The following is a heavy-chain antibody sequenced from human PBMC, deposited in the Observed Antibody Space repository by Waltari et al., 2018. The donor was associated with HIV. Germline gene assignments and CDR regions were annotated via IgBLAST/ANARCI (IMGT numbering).Heavy chain of an antibody. CDR3: ARLGYCSGGRCGYYYYYAMDV. J-gene: IGHJ6*02. Sequence: LQLVEPSPALVQPGGSLDITCDPSDYTAKAHSLSLVFQSSGKGLEWVSVICSGSSTDYADSVNGRVTISRDNSKSTLYLHMSSLIAEDTAVYFCARLGYCSGGRCGYYYYYAMDVWGQGTTVTVTS. D-gene: IGHD2-15*01. CDR2: ICSGSST. V-gene: IGHV3-66*02. CDR1: DYTAKAHS.